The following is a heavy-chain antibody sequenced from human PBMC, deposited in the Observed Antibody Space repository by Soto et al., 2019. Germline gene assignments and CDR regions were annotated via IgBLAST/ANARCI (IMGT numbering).Heavy chain of an antibody. V-gene: IGHV4-30-4*01. CDR1: GASVTSTGYY. CDR2: ILHTGNA. J-gene: IGHJ4*02. CDR3: ARVSAVSAEYYFDY. D-gene: IGHD6-19*01. Sequence: QVQLRESGPGLMRPSQTLSLTCTVSGASVTSTGYYWTWIRQSPGKGLEWLGYILHTGNADYSPSLETRLSISLDSSKNQFSLKVNSVSAADTASYFCARVSAVSAEYYFDYWGQGALVTVSS.